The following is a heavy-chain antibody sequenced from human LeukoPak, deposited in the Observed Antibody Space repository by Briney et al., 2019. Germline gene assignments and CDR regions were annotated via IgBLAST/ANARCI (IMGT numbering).Heavy chain of an antibody. Sequence: GRSLRLSCAASGFTFDDYAVHWVRQAPGKGLEWVSGISWNSGSIGYADSVKGRFTISRDNAKNSLYLQMNSLRAEDTALYYCAKGLAARPASPLDYWGQGTLVTVSS. CDR1: GFTFDDYA. D-gene: IGHD6-6*01. CDR3: AKGLAARPASPLDY. J-gene: IGHJ4*02. CDR2: ISWNSGSI. V-gene: IGHV3-9*01.